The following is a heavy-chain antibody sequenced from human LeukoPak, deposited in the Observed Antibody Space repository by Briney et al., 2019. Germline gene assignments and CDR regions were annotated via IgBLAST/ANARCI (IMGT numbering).Heavy chain of an antibody. CDR2: IYPGDSDT. V-gene: IGHV5-51*01. D-gene: IGHD3-3*01. CDR1: GYSFTSYW. J-gene: IGHJ6*02. CDR3: ARLPYYDFWSGYSEYYGMDV. Sequence: GESLKISCKGSGYSFTSYWIGWVRQMPGKGLEWMGIIYPGDSDTRYSPSFQGRVTISADKSISTAYLQWSSLKASDTAMYYCARLPYYDFWSGYSEYYGMDVWGQGTTVTVSS.